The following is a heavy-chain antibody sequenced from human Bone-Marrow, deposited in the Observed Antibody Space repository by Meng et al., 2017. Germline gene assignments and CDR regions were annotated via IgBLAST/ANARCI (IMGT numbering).Heavy chain of an antibody. Sequence: QLQLQESVPGLVKPSETLSLTCSVSGGSISSSSYYWGWIRQPPGKGLEWIGTICYSGSSCYSPSLKSRVTISVDTSKHHLSLRLSSVTAADTAVYYCARYVFDSSSLYSNWFDPWGQGTLVTVSS. J-gene: IGHJ5*02. V-gene: IGHV4-39*02. CDR3: ARYVFDSSSLYSNWFDP. CDR2: ICYSGSS. CDR1: GGSISSSSYY. D-gene: IGHD3-22*01.